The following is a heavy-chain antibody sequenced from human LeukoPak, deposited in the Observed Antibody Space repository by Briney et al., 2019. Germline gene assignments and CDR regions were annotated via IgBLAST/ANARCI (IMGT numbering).Heavy chain of an antibody. CDR2: INHSGST. J-gene: IGHJ4*02. CDR3: ARGRSSRF. D-gene: IGHD6-13*01. Sequence: GSLRLSCAASGFTFSSYAMSWIRQPPGKGLEWIGEINHSGSTNYNPSLKSRVTISVDTSKNQFSLKLSSVTAADTAVYYCARGRSSRFWGQGTLVTVSS. V-gene: IGHV4-34*01. CDR1: GFTFSSYA.